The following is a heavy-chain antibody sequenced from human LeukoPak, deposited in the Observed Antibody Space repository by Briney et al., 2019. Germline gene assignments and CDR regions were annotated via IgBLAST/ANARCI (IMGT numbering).Heavy chain of an antibody. D-gene: IGHD6-19*01. CDR2: ISGSGGST. V-gene: IGHV3-23*01. CDR3: AKDPPGAVALY. Sequence: GGSLRLSCVGSGFRFGSYTMSWVRQAPGKGLEWVSAISGSGGSTYYADSVKGRFTISRDNSKNTLYLQMNSLRAEDTAVYYCAKDPPGAVALYWGQGTLVTVSS. J-gene: IGHJ4*02. CDR1: GFRFGSYT.